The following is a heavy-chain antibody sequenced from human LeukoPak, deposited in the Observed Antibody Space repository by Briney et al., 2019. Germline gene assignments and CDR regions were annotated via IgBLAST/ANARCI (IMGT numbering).Heavy chain of an antibody. Sequence: SETLSLTCTVSGGSISSYYWSWIRQPAGKGLEWIGRIYISGSTNYNPSLKSRVTMSVDTSKNQFSLKLSSVTAADTAVYYCARDMWYYYDSSGPPRPCDYWGQGTLVTVSS. CDR1: GGSISSYY. CDR3: ARDMWYYYDSSGPPRPCDY. CDR2: IYISGST. V-gene: IGHV4-4*07. D-gene: IGHD3-22*01. J-gene: IGHJ4*02.